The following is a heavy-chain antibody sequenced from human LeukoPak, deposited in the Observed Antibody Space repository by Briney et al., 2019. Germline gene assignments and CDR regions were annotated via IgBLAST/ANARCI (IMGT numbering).Heavy chain of an antibody. Sequence: SQTLSLTCTVSGDSISNGDYYWSWIRQPPGKGLEWIGYIYHSGSTYYNPSLKSRVTISVDRSKNQFSLKLSSVTAADTAVYYCARYVVVITKAFDIWGQGTMVTVSS. CDR1: GDSISNGDYY. V-gene: IGHV4-30-2*01. J-gene: IGHJ3*02. CDR3: ARYVVVITKAFDI. D-gene: IGHD3-22*01. CDR2: IYHSGST.